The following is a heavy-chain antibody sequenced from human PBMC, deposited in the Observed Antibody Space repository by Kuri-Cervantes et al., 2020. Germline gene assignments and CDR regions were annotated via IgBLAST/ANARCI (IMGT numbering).Heavy chain of an antibody. CDR1: GYTFTSYD. Sequence: GGSLRLSCKASGYTFTSYDINWVRQATGQGLEWMGWMNPNSGNTGYAQKFQGRVTMTRNTSISTAYMELSSLRSEDTAVYYCARGIQEFDPWGQGTLVTVSS. J-gene: IGHJ5*02. CDR2: MNPNSGNT. CDR3: ARGIQEFDP. V-gene: IGHV1-8*01.